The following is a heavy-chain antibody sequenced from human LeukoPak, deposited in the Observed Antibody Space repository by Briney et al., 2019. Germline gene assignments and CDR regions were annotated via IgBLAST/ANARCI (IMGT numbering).Heavy chain of an antibody. Sequence: GGSLRLSCAASGFTFSSHAMHWVRQAPGKGLEWVAVISYDGSNKYYADSVKGRFTISRDNSKNTLYLQMNSLRAEDTAVYYCARDREQLASYFQHWGQGTLVTVSS. D-gene: IGHD6-13*01. J-gene: IGHJ1*01. CDR3: ARDREQLASYFQH. CDR2: ISYDGSNK. CDR1: GFTFSSHA. V-gene: IGHV3-30-3*01.